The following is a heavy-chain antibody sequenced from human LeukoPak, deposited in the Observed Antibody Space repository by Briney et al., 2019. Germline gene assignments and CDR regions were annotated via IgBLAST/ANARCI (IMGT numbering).Heavy chain of an antibody. CDR1: GGSFSGYY. V-gene: IGHV4-34*01. J-gene: IGHJ4*02. D-gene: IGHD6-19*01. CDR3: ARAQGRLVPPAY. Sequence: KPSETLSLTCAVYGGSFSGYYWSWIRQPPGEGLEWIGEMTHTGSTNYNPSLKSRVTMSAGTSKKQFSLKLTSVTAADTAVYFCARAQGRLVPPAYWGQGTLVTVSS. CDR2: MTHTGST.